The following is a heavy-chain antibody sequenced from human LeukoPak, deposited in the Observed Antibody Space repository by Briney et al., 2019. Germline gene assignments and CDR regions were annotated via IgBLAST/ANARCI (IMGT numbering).Heavy chain of an antibody. V-gene: IGHV3-9*01. Sequence: GGSLRLSCAASRFTFSTYWMHWVRQAPGKGLEWVSGISWNSGSIGYADSVKGRFTISRDNAKNSLYLQMNSLRAEDTALYYCAKASYYGSGSYWGQGTLVTVSS. CDR3: AKASYYGSGSY. CDR2: ISWNSGSI. D-gene: IGHD3-10*01. J-gene: IGHJ4*02. CDR1: RFTFSTYW.